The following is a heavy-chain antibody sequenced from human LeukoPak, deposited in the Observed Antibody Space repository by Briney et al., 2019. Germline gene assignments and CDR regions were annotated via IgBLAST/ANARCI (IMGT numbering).Heavy chain of an antibody. CDR1: GGSISSSNW. CDR3: ARDSGSGTYPSRRPVGD. V-gene: IGHV4-4*02. Sequence: PSETLSLTCAVSGGSISSSNWWSWVRQPPGKGLEWIGEIYHSGSTNYNPSLKSRVTISVDKSKNQFSLKLSSVTAADTAVYYCARDSGSGTYPSRRPVGDWGQGTLVTVSS. CDR2: IYHSGST. D-gene: IGHD3-10*01. J-gene: IGHJ4*02.